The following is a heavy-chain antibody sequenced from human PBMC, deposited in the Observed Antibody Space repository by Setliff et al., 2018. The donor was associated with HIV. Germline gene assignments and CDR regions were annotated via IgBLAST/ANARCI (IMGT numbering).Heavy chain of an antibody. V-gene: IGHV3-21*01. CDR1: GFTFSSYS. J-gene: IGHJ2*01. CDR2: ISSSSDYI. CDR3: ARDGRYLQPEWLPRYFDL. D-gene: IGHD3-3*01. Sequence: PGGSLRLSCAASGFTFSSYSMNWVRQAPGKGLEWVSFISSSSDYIYYTDSLKCRFTSSRDNAKNSLYLQMNSLRVEDTAVYYCARDGRYLQPEWLPRYFDLWGRGTLVTVS.